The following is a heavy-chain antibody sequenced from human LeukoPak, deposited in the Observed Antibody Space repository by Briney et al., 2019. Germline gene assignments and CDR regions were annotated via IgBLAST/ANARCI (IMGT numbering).Heavy chain of an antibody. Sequence: SETLSLTCAVYGGSFSGYYWSWIRQPPGKGLEWIGEINHSGSTNYNPSLKSRITISVDTSKNQFSLKLSSVTAADTAVYYCARGRWLVPDYWGQGTLVTVSS. CDR2: INHSGST. J-gene: IGHJ4*02. D-gene: IGHD6-19*01. V-gene: IGHV4-34*01. CDR3: ARGRWLVPDY. CDR1: GGSFSGYY.